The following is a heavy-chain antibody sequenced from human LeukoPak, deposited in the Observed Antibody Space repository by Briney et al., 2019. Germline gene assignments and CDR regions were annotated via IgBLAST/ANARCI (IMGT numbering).Heavy chain of an antibody. D-gene: IGHD6-19*01. CDR2: IDWDDDK. Sequence: SGPALLQPPATLTLTCTFSGFSLSTRGMCVSWIRQPPGKALQWLARIDWDDDKYYSTSLETRLTISKDTSKNQVVLTMTKMDPVDTATYYCARMTAGYSSGWFAFDIWGQGTMVTVSS. V-gene: IGHV2-70*11. CDR3: ARMTAGYSSGWFAFDI. CDR1: GFSLSTRGMC. J-gene: IGHJ3*02.